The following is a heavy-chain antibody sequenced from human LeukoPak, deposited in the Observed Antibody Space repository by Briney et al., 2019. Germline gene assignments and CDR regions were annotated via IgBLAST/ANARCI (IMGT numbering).Heavy chain of an antibody. D-gene: IGHD2-2*02. CDR2: IYYSGST. CDR1: GGSISSSSYY. Sequence: ASETLSLTCTVSGGSISSSSYYWGWIRQPPGKGLEWIGSIYYSGSTYYNPSLKSRVTISVDTSKNQFSLKLSSVTAADTAVYYCARLDIVVVPAAIRVRWFDPWGQGTLVTVSS. CDR3: ARLDIVVVPAAIRVRWFDP. V-gene: IGHV4-39*01. J-gene: IGHJ5*02.